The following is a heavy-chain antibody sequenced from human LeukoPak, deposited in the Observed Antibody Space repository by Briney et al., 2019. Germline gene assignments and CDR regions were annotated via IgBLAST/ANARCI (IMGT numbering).Heavy chain of an antibody. J-gene: IGHJ4*02. Sequence: GGSLRLSCAASGFTFSDYYMSWIRQAPGKGLEWVSYISNSHSNIYYADSVKGRFTISRDNAKNPLYLQMNSLSAEDTAVYCCGRGTGQLDYLGQGTLVTVSS. V-gene: IGHV3-11*04. CDR2: ISNSHSNI. CDR1: GFTFSDYY. CDR3: GRGTGQLDY. D-gene: IGHD3/OR15-3a*01.